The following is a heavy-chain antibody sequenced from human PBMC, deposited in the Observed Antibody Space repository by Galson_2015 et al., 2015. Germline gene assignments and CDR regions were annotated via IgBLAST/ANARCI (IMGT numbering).Heavy chain of an antibody. J-gene: IGHJ4*02. CDR3: TTDFSDGWFGG. Sequence: SLRLSCAASGFTFSDHYMDWVRQAPGKGLEWVGRIKSKSVGGTTDYAAPVKGRFTVSRDVSKNMAYLQMNSLKPEDTAMYYCTTDFSDGWFGGWGQGTLVTVPS. CDR1: GFTFSDHY. D-gene: IGHD3-10*01. CDR2: IKSKSVGGTT. V-gene: IGHV3-15*01.